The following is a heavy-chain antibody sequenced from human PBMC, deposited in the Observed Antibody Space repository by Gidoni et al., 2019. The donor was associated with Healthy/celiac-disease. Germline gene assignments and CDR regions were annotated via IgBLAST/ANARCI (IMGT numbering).Heavy chain of an antibody. CDR3: AKDMVAVAGTPDYYGMDV. D-gene: IGHD6-19*01. CDR1: GFTFDDYA. J-gene: IGHJ6*02. V-gene: IGHV3-9*01. CDR2: ISWNSGSI. Sequence: EVQLVESGGGLVQPGRSLRLSCAASGFTFDDYAMHWVRQAPGKGLEWVSGISWNSGSIGYADSVKGRFTISRDNAKNSLYLQMNSLRAEDTALYYCAKDMVAVAGTPDYYGMDVWGQGTTVTVSS.